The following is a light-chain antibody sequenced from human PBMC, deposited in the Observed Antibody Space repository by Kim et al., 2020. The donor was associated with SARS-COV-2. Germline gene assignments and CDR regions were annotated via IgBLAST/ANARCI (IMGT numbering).Light chain of an antibody. CDR2: SNS. J-gene: IGLJ2*01. CDR1: SSNIGSNP. V-gene: IGLV1-44*01. Sequence: PGQRVTITCSGSSSNIGSNPVNWYQQLPGMAPKLLIDSNSQRPSWFPDRFTACKSGTSASLASSGLQSEGEADYYGAAWDDDLFVVFGGGTHLTVL. CDR3: AAWDDDLFVV.